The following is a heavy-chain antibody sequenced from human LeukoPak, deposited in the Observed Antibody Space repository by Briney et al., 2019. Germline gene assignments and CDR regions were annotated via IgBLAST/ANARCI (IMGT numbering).Heavy chain of an antibody. CDR2: IRYDGSNK. CDR1: GFTFSSYA. J-gene: IGHJ6*03. CDR3: AKNTYYYGSGRGYYYMDV. V-gene: IGHV3-30*02. Sequence: PGGSLRLSCAASGFTFSSYAMSWVRQAPGKGLEWVAFIRYDGSNKYYADSVKGRFTISRDNSKNTLYLQMNSLRAEDTAVYYCAKNTYYYGSGRGYYYMDVWGKGTTVTISS. D-gene: IGHD3-10*01.